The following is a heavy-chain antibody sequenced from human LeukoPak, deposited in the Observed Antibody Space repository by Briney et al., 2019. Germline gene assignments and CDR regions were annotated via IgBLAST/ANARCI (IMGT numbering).Heavy chain of an antibody. V-gene: IGHV3-23*01. D-gene: IGHD1-14*01. Sequence: GGSPRLSCAASGFTFSSYAMSWVRQAPGKGLEWVSSISGNGGKAYYADSVKGRFTISRDDSKNTLYLQMNSLRAEDTAVYYCAKSGLTRFDYWGQGTLVTVSS. J-gene: IGHJ4*02. CDR3: AKSGLTRFDY. CDR1: GFTFSSYA. CDR2: ISGNGGKA.